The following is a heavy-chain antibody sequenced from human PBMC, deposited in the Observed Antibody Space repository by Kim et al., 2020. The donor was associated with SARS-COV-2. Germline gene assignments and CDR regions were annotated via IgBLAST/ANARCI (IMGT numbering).Heavy chain of an antibody. Sequence: ASVKVSCKASGYTFTNYAMHWVRQAPGQRLEWMGWIGAGNGNTKYSQNLQGRVTITRDTSASTAYMELSSLRSEDTAVFYCARSYSGSLWFDTWGQGTLVTVSS. J-gene: IGHJ5*02. CDR2: IGAGNGNT. CDR1: GYTFTNYA. D-gene: IGHD6-13*01. V-gene: IGHV1-3*01. CDR3: ARSYSGSLWFDT.